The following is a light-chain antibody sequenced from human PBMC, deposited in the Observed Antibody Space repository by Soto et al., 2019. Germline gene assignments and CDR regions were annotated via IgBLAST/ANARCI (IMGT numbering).Light chain of an antibody. CDR2: DAS. CDR1: QTVRNN. CDR3: QQYDNWPQT. Sequence: VLTQSPGTLSLSRGERATLSCRASQTVRNNYLAWYQQKPGQAPRLLIYDASSRATGIPARFSGRGSGTEFTLTISSLQSVDFAVYYCQQYDNWPQTFGQGTKVDIK. V-gene: IGKV3-15*01. J-gene: IGKJ1*01.